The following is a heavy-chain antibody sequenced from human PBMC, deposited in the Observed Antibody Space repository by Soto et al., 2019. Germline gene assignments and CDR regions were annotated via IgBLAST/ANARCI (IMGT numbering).Heavy chain of an antibody. V-gene: IGHV3-53*01. D-gene: IGHD6-13*01. CDR3: ARGTWGISWPNYFDY. CDR1: GFSVSSNY. CDR2: IYAGGST. J-gene: IGHJ4*02. Sequence: RGSLRLSCTAPGFSVSSNYMSWVRQAPGKGLEWVSVIYAGGSTSYADSVKGRFTISRDNSKNTLYLQMNYLRAEDTAVYYCARGTWGISWPNYFDYWGQGVLVTVSS.